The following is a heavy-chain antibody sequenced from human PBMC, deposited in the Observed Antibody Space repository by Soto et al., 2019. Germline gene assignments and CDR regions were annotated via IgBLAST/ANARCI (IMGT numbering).Heavy chain of an antibody. CDR2: ISGSGGST. J-gene: IGHJ4*02. CDR1: GFTFSSYA. D-gene: IGHD2-2*01. Sequence: AGGSLRLSCAASGFTFSSYAMSWVRQAPGKGLEWVSAISGSGGSTYYADSVKGRFTISRDNSKNTLYLQMDSLRAEDTAVYFCARVLVPAAASLLFFDYWGQGTLVTVSS. CDR3: ARVLVPAAASLLFFDY. V-gene: IGHV3-23*01.